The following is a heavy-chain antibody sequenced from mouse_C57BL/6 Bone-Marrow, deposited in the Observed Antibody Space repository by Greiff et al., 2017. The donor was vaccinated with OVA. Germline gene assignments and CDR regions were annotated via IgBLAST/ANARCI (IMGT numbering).Heavy chain of an antibody. CDR1: GYAFSSSW. J-gene: IGHJ3*01. Sequence: VQLQQSGPELVKPGASVKISCKASGYAFSSSWMNWVKQRPGKGLEWIGRIYPGDGDTNYNGQFKGKATLTADKSSSTAYMQLSSLTSEDSAVYFCARSNYSNRFAYWGQGTLVTVSA. D-gene: IGHD2-5*01. V-gene: IGHV1-82*01. CDR2: IYPGDGDT. CDR3: ARSNYSNRFAY.